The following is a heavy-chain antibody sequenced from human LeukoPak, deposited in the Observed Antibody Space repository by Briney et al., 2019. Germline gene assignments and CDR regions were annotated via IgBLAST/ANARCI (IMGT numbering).Heavy chain of an antibody. CDR1: GFTFSTYL. J-gene: IGHJ6*03. CDR2: IKQDGSEK. Sequence: HPGGSLRLSCAASGFTFSTYLMSWVRQAPGKGLEWVANIKQDGSEKYYVDSVKGRFTISRDNAKNSLYLQMNSLRAEDTAVYYCAREGRKSRGIDLVRKKETGYYYYMDVWGKGTTVTVSS. CDR3: AREGRKSRGIDLVRKKETGYYYYMDV. D-gene: IGHD3-10*02. V-gene: IGHV3-7*01.